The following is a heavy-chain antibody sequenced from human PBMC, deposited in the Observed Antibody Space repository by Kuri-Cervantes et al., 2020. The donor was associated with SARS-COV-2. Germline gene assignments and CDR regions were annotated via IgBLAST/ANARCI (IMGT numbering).Heavy chain of an antibody. CDR1: GGSISSYY. J-gene: IGHJ3*02. CDR3: ARALWSGYCTFDI. D-gene: IGHD3-3*01. Sequence: GSLRLSCTVSGGSISSYYWSWIRQPPGKGLEWIGYIYYSGSTNYNPSLKSLVTISVDTSKNQCSLKLSSVTAADTAVYYCARALWSGYCTFDIWGQGTMVTVSS. CDR2: IYYSGST. V-gene: IGHV4-59*01.